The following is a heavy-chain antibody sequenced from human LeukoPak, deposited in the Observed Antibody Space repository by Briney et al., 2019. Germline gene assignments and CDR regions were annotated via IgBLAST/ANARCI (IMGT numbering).Heavy chain of an antibody. CDR2: IYYSGST. D-gene: IGHD3-22*01. J-gene: IGHJ3*02. Sequence: PSETLSLTCTVSGGSISSSSYYWGWIRQPPVKGLEWIGSIYYSGSTNYNPSLKSRVTISVDTSKNQFSLKLSSVTAADTAVFYCASLTTADAFDIWGQGTMVTVSS. V-gene: IGHV4-39*07. CDR3: ASLTTADAFDI. CDR1: GGSISSSSYY.